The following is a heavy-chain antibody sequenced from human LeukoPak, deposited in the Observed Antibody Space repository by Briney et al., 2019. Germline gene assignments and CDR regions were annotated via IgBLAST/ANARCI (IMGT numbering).Heavy chain of an antibody. V-gene: IGHV3-23*01. CDR2: ISSSGGST. CDR1: GFTFSSYA. Sequence: GGSLRLSCVASGFTFSSYAMSWVRQAPGKGLEWVSTISSSGGSTYYADSVKGRFTISRDNSKNTLYLQMNSLRAEDTAVYYCAKVYRNYDPTYWGQGTLVTVSS. CDR3: AKVYRNYDPTY. D-gene: IGHD4-11*01. J-gene: IGHJ4*02.